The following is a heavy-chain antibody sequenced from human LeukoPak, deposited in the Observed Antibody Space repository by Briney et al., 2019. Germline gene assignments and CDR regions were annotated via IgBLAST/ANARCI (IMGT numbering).Heavy chain of an antibody. V-gene: IGHV4-59*12. Sequence: PSETLSLTCTVSGGSISSYYWSWIRQPPGKGLKWIGNIYYSGYTTYSPSLRSRVTISVDTSKNQFSLKVNSVTAADTAVYYCARAEGQLANFDYWGQGTLVTVSS. J-gene: IGHJ4*02. CDR1: GGSISSYY. CDR3: ARAEGQLANFDY. D-gene: IGHD6-13*01. CDR2: IYYSGYT.